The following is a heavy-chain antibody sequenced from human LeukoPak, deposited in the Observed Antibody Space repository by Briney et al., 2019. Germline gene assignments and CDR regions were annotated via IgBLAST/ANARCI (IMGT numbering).Heavy chain of an antibody. J-gene: IGHJ4*02. D-gene: IGHD6-19*01. Sequence: GASVNVSCKSSGYTFTDYYMHWVRQAPGQRLEWMGWINPNGCGTNFAQSFQGRVTMARDTSISTAYIELSSLRSDDTAIYYSARENNSGWYRKAAFDYWGQGTLVTVTS. CDR2: INPNGCGT. CDR1: GYTFTDYY. V-gene: IGHV1-2*02. CDR3: ARENNSGWYRKAAFDY.